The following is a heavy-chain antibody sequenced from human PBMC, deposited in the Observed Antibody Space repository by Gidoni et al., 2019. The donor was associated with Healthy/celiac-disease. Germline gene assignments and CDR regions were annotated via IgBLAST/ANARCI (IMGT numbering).Heavy chain of an antibody. CDR2: ISWNSGSI. V-gene: IGHV3-9*02. D-gene: IGHD5-12*01. CDR3: AKVADIGKFRSYFDY. J-gene: IGHJ4*02. Sequence: EVQLVESGGGLVQPGRSLRLSCSASGFTSADYAMHWVRQAPGKGLEWVSGISWNSGSIGYADSVKGRFTISRDNAKNSLYLQMNSLRAEDTALYYCAKVADIGKFRSYFDYWGQGTLVTVSS. CDR1: GFTSADYA.